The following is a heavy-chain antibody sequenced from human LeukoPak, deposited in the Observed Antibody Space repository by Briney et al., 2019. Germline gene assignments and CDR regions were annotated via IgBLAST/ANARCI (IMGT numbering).Heavy chain of an antibody. CDR2: IYTSGST. V-gene: IGHV4-4*07. J-gene: IGHJ5*02. D-gene: IGHD3/OR15-3a*01. CDR1: GGSISSYY. CDR3: ARHVDWLDNWFDP. Sequence: PSETLSLTCTVSGGSISSYYWSWIRQPAGKGLEWIGRIYTSGSTNYNPSLKSRVTMSVDTSKNQISLRLNSVTAADTAVYYCARHVDWLDNWFDPWGQGTLVTVSS.